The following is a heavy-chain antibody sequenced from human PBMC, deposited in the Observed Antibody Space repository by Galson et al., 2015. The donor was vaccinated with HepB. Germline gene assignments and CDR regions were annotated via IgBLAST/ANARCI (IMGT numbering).Heavy chain of an antibody. CDR2: ISYDGSNK. CDR3: ARERPKSSITMVRGVISPIGH. V-gene: IGHV3-30*04. Sequence: SLRLSCAASGFTFSSYAMHWVRQAPGKGLEWVAVISYDGSNKYYADSVKGRFTISRDNSKNTLYLQMNSLRAEDTAVYYCARERPKSSITMVRGVISPIGHWGQGTLVTVSS. J-gene: IGHJ5*02. CDR1: GFTFSSYA. D-gene: IGHD3-10*01.